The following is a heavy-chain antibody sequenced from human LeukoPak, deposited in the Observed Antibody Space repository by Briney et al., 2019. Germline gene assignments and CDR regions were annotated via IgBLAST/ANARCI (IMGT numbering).Heavy chain of an antibody. CDR3: AKDLRYSSSWYPFDY. CDR1: GFTFSSYG. J-gene: IGHJ4*02. Sequence: PGGSLRLSCAASGFTFSSYGMHWVRQAPGKWLEWVADISYDGSNKFYEDSVKGRLTISRDNSKSTLSLQMNSLRAEDTAVYYCAKDLRYSSSWYPFDYWGQGTLVTVSS. CDR2: ISYDGSNK. V-gene: IGHV3-30*18. D-gene: IGHD6-13*01.